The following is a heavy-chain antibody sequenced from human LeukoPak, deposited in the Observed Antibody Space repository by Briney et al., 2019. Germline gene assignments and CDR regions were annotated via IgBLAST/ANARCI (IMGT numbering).Heavy chain of an antibody. J-gene: IGHJ4*02. CDR3: ARRRDLYSGSYYPFDY. D-gene: IGHD1-26*01. Sequence: GESLKISCKGSGYSFSTYWIGWVRQMPGKGLKWMGIIYPGDSDARYSPSFQGQVTISADKSISTAYLQWSSLKASDTAMYYCARRRDLYSGSYYPFDYWGQGTLVTVSS. CDR1: GYSFSTYW. CDR2: IYPGDSDA. V-gene: IGHV5-51*01.